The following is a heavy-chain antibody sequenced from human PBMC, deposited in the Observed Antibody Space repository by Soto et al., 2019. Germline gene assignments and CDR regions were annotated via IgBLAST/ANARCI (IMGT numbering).Heavy chain of an antibody. CDR1: GYTFTSYG. V-gene: IGHV1-18*01. CDR2: ISTYNGNT. Sequence: GASVKVSCKASGYTFTSYGISWVRQAPGQGLEWMGWISTYNGNTNYAQKLQGRVTMTTDTSTSTVYMELRSLRSDDTAVYYCARARGSSGWYVFDSWGQGTLVTVSS. CDR3: ARARGSSGWYVFDS. D-gene: IGHD6-19*01. J-gene: IGHJ4*02.